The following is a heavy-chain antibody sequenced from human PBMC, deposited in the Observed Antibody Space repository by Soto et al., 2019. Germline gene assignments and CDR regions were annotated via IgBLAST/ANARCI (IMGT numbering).Heavy chain of an antibody. Sequence: QVPLVQSGAEVKKPGASVKVSCKASGYTFTSYAMHWVRQAPGQRLEWMGRINAGNGNTKYSQKFQGRVTITRDTSASTAYMELSSLRSEDTAVYYCARGITMVRGVIPLGYWGQGTLVTVSS. CDR2: INAGNGNT. CDR3: ARGITMVRGVIPLGY. CDR1: GYTFTSYA. V-gene: IGHV1-3*01. J-gene: IGHJ4*02. D-gene: IGHD3-10*01.